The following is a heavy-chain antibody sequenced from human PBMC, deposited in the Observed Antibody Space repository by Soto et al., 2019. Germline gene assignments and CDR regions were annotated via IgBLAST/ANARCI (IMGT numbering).Heavy chain of an antibody. CDR2: ISWNSAYI. D-gene: IGHD5-12*01. J-gene: IGHJ4*02. V-gene: IGHV3-9*01. CDR1: GFTFDDYA. Sequence: QPGGSLRLSCVASGFTFDDYAMHWVRQVPGKGLEWVSVISWNSAYIGYADSVKGRFTISRDNAKNSVSLQMNSLRTEDTALYYCACTYGGYEDFDYWGQGTLVTVSS. CDR3: ACTYGGYEDFDY.